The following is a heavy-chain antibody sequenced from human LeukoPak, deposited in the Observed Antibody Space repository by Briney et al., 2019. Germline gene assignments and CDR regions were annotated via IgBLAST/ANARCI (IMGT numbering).Heavy chain of an antibody. J-gene: IGHJ3*01. CDR1: GGIFITFA. D-gene: IGHD6-13*01. CDR2: IMPIFGPP. V-gene: IGHV1-69*06. Sequence: SVKVSCEISGGIFITFAISWVRQAPGQGLEWMGRIMPIFGPPTYTQKFQDRVTITADKSTNTTYMELSGLTSDDTAVYYCATPNPAASHNAFDLWGQGTLVAVSS. CDR3: ATPNPAASHNAFDL.